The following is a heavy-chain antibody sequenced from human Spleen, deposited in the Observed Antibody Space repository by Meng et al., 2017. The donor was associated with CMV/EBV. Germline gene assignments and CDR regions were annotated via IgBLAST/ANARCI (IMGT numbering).Heavy chain of an antibody. CDR2: IHPNSGGT. CDR3: ARNYYGSGGHNYLNWFDP. CDR1: TFTGYD. V-gene: IGHV1-2*02. D-gene: IGHD3-10*01. Sequence: TFTGYDIHWVRQAPGQGLEWIGWIHPNSGGTNYAQKFQGRGTMTSDTSINTAYMELSSLRSDDTAVYYCARNYYGSGGHNYLNWFDPWGQGTLVTVSS. J-gene: IGHJ5*02.